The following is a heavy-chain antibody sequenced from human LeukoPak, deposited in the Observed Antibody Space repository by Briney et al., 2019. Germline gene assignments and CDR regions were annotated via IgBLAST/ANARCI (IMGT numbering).Heavy chain of an antibody. V-gene: IGHV1-2*02. D-gene: IGHD2-2*01. CDR2: IKPNSGDT. CDR1: GFTLTDY. J-gene: IGHJ6*03. Sequence: GASVKVSCKASGFTLTDYIHWVRQNPRKDLHWMGWIKPNSGDTDYAQKFQGRVTMTRDTSISTVYMELSSLRSDDTAVYYCARADSVPAGDYHYWYMDVWGKGTTVTVSS. CDR3: ARADSVPAGDYHYWYMDV.